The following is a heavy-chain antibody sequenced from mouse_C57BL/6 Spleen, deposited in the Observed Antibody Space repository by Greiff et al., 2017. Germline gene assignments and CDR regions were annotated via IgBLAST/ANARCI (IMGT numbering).Heavy chain of an antibody. CDR3: ARLEAQATEFAY. J-gene: IGHJ3*01. V-gene: IGHV1-53*01. CDR1: GYTFTSYW. Sequence: QVQLQQSGTELVKPGASVKLSCKASGYTFTSYWMHWVKQRPGQGLEWIGNINPSNGGTNYNEKFKSKATLTVDKSSSTAYMQLSSLTSEDSAVYYCARLEAQATEFAYWGQGTLVTVSA. D-gene: IGHD3-2*02. CDR2: INPSNGGT.